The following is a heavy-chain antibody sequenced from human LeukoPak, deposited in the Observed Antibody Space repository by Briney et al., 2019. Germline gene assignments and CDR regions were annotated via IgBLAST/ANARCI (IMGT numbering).Heavy chain of an antibody. J-gene: IGHJ3*02. D-gene: IGHD3-22*01. CDR2: IFPSNSNN. Sequence: GESLKISCKGSGYSFTSYWIGWVRQMPGKGLEWMGIIFPSNSNNRYSPSFEGQVTISADKSISTAYLQWSRLKASDSAMYYCARRAYYYDSRTHAFDIWGQGTMVTVSS. CDR1: GYSFTSYW. CDR3: ARRAYYYDSRTHAFDI. V-gene: IGHV5-51*01.